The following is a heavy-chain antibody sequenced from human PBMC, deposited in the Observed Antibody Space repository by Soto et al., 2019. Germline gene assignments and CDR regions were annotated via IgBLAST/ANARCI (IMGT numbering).Heavy chain of an antibody. V-gene: IGHV3-74*01. Sequence: EVQLVESGGGIVQPGGSLRLSCAASGFTFSSFWMHWVRQAPGKGLVWVSRISGDGNNAVYADSVKGRFTVARVNAKNTLDRKMTSLTTDDTAFNYCVRNRGTFLRDGVDCWGPGIMVTVSS. CDR1: GFTFSSFW. CDR3: VRNRGTFLRDGVDC. CDR2: ISGDGNNA. D-gene: IGHD3-3*01. J-gene: IGHJ4*02.